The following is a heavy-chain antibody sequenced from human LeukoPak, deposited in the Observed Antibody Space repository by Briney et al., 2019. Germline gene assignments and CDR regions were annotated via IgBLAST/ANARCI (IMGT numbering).Heavy chain of an antibody. CDR3: MRGSWGTVFDY. D-gene: IGHD3-16*01. Sequence: ASVKVSCKASGGTFSSYAISWVRQAPGQGLEWMGWIKNGNTHYAQKLQGGVTMTTDTSTSTAYMELRSLRSDDTAVYYCMRGSWGTVFDYWGQGTLVTVSS. V-gene: IGHV1-18*01. CDR2: IKNGNT. CDR1: GGTFSSYA. J-gene: IGHJ4*02.